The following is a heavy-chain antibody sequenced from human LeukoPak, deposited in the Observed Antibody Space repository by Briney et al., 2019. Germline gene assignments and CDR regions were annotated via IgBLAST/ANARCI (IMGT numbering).Heavy chain of an antibody. CDR3: AREISVHNWFDP. V-gene: IGHV4-39*07. J-gene: IGHJ5*02. Sequence: PSETLSLTCTVSGGSISSSSYYWGWIRQPPGKGLEWIGSIYYSGSTYYNPSLKSRVTISVDTSKNQFSLKLSSVTAADTAVYYCAREISVHNWFDPWGQGTLVTVSS. CDR1: GGSISSSSYY. CDR2: IYYSGST. D-gene: IGHD2/OR15-2a*01.